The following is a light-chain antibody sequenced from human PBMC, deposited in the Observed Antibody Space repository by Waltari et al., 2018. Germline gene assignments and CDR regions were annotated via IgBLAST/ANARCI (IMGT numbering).Light chain of an antibody. CDR3: SSYAGSNNLV. J-gene: IGLJ3*02. Sequence: QSALTQPPSAPGSPGQSVTISCTGTSSDVGVYNYVSGYQQPPGKAPKLMIYEVSKRPSGVPDRFSGSKSGNTASLTVSGLQAEDEADYYCSSYAGSNNLVFGGGTKLTVL. CDR2: EVS. CDR1: SSDVGVYNY. V-gene: IGLV2-8*01.